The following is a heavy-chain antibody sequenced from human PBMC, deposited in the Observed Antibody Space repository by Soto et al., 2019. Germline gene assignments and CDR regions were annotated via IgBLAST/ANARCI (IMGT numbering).Heavy chain of an antibody. CDR3: TRQQDRGIMAAGFDF. V-gene: IGHV1-2*02. J-gene: IGHJ4*02. CDR1: GYTFTAYY. CDR2: INPHTGGP. D-gene: IGHD6-13*01. Sequence: QVQLVQSGAEVKKPGASVKVSCKASGYTFTAYYLHWVRQAPGQGLEWMGWINPHTGGPDYAQKFQDRVTMTSDSSISTVYRELRSLRSDDKAIYYCTRQQDRGIMAAGFDFWGQGTLVTVSS.